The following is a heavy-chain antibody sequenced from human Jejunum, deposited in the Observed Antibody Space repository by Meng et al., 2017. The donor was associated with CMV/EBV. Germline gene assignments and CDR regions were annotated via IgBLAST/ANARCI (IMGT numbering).Heavy chain of an antibody. CDR3: ARDFSYYSLDV. V-gene: IGHV3-20*04. CDR2: IDWNGGTT. D-gene: IGHD2/OR15-2a*01. J-gene: IGHJ6*02. CDR1: GFTLGGHG. Sequence: CAASGFTLGGHGMSWVRQAPGKGLEWVSGIDWNGGTTAYADSVKGRFTISRDNAKNSLYLHMISLRAEDTALYYCARDFSYYSLDVWGQGTTVTVSS.